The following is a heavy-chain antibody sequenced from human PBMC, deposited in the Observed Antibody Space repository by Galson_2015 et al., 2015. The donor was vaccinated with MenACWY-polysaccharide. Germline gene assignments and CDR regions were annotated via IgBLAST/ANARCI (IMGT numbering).Heavy chain of an antibody. CDR1: GYTFTSYA. CDR2: INTNTGNP. Sequence: SVKVSCKASGYTFTSYAMNWVRQAPGQGLEWMGWINTNTGNPTYAQGFTGRVVFSLDTSVSTAYLHISSLKAEDTAVYYCARDPKHKVTTVPTGRFYYWGQGTLVTVSS. V-gene: IGHV7-4-1*02. CDR3: ARDPKHKVTTVPTGRFYY. J-gene: IGHJ4*02. D-gene: IGHD4-17*01.